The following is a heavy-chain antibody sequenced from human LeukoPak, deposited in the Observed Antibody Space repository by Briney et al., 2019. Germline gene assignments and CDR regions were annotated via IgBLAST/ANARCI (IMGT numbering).Heavy chain of an antibody. CDR1: GFTFSIYG. J-gene: IGHJ4*02. V-gene: IGHV3-23*01. CDR3: AKDSRYDSSGYYSNFDY. CDR2: ISGSGGST. Sequence: PGGSLRLSCAASGFTFSIYGMSWVRQAPGKGLEWVSAISGSGGSTYYADSVKGRFTISRDNSKNTLYLQMNSLRAEDTAVYYCAKDSRYDSSGYYSNFDYWGQGTLVTVSS. D-gene: IGHD3-22*01.